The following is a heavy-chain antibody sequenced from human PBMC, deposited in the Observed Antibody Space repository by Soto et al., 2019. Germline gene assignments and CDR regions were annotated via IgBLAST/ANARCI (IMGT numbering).Heavy chain of an antibody. J-gene: IGHJ6*03. CDR2: ISSSGSTV. D-gene: IGHD3-10*01. V-gene: IGHV3-11*01. CDR1: GFTFSDYY. Sequence: QVQLVESGGGLVKPGGSLRLSCAASGFTFSDYYMSWIRQAAGKGLEWVSYISSSGSTVYYADSVKGRFTISRDNAKNSLYLQMNSLRAEDTAVYYCARRFGVRGVVGLYYDYYYMDVWGKGTTVTVSS. CDR3: ARRFGVRGVVGLYYDYYYMDV.